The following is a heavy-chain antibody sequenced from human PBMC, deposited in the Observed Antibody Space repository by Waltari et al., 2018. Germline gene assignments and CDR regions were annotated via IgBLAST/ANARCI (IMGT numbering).Heavy chain of an antibody. Sequence: QLQLQESGPGLVKPSETLSLTCTVSGGSISSSSYYWGWIRQPPGKGLEWIGSIYYSGSTNYNPSLKSRVTISVDTSKNKFSLKLSSVTAADTAVYYCARSRRGIAAAGTDYWGQGTLVTVSA. CDR2: IYYSGST. J-gene: IGHJ4*02. CDR3: ARSRRGIAAAGTDY. CDR1: GGSISSSSYY. D-gene: IGHD6-13*01. V-gene: IGHV4-39*01.